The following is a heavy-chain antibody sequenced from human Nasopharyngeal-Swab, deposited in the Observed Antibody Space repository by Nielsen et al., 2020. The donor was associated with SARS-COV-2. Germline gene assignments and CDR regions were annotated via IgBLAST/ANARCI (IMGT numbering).Heavy chain of an antibody. V-gene: IGHV3-7*01. CDR3: ARFGALPKDRAELALDY. D-gene: IGHD1-7*01. J-gene: IGHJ4*02. CDR1: GFTFSSYW. Sequence: GESLKISCAASGFTFSSYWMSWVRQAPGKGLEWVANKKQDGSEKYYVDSVKGRFTISRDNAKNSLYLQINRLSAEDTAVYYCARFGALPKDRAELALDYWGQGTLVTVSS. CDR2: KKQDGSEK.